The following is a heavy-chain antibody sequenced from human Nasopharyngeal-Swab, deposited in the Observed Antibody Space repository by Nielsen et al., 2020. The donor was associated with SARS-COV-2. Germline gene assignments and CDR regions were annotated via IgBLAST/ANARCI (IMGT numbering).Heavy chain of an antibody. CDR2: IKQDGSEK. Sequence: GGSLRLSCAAYGFTFSSYWMSWVRQAPAKGLEWVANIKQDGSEKYYVDSVKGRFTISRDNAKNSLYLQMNSLRAEDTAVYYCARDMYSGYDSSYYYYGMDVWGQGTTVTVS. V-gene: IGHV3-7*01. CDR3: ARDMYSGYDSSYYYYGMDV. CDR1: GFTFSSYW. J-gene: IGHJ6*02. D-gene: IGHD5-12*01.